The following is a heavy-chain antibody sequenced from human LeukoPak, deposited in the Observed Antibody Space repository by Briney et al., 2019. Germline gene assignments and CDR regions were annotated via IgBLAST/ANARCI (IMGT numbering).Heavy chain of an antibody. CDR2: IKQDGSEK. CDR3: ARVGSRWTAEYFQH. D-gene: IGHD6-13*01. CDR1: GFTFSSYW. J-gene: IGHJ1*01. Sequence: GGSLRLSCAASGFTFSSYWMSWVRQAPGKGLEWVANIKQDGSEKYYVDSVKGRFTISRDNAKNSLYLQMNSLRAEDTAVYYCARVGSRWTAEYFQHWGQGTLVTVSS. V-gene: IGHV3-7*01.